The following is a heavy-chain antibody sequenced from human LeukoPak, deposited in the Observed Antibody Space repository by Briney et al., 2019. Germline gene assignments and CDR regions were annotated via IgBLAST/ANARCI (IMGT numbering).Heavy chain of an antibody. CDR2: MNPNSGNT. J-gene: IGHJ4*02. CDR3: ARCAVPAAIGPFSLDY. CDR1: GYTFTSYD. Sequence: ASVKVSCKASGYTFTSYDINWVRQATGQGLEWMGWMNPNSGNTGYAQKFQGRVTITRNTSISTAYMELSSLRSEDTAVYYCARCAVPAAIGPFSLDYWGQGTLVTVSS. V-gene: IGHV1-8*03. D-gene: IGHD2-2*01.